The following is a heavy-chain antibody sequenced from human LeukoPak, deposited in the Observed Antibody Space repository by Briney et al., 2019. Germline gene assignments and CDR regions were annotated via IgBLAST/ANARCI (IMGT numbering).Heavy chain of an antibody. CDR3: ARLPTGYPNWFDT. D-gene: IGHD5-18*01. J-gene: IGHJ5*02. V-gene: IGHV4-39*01. CDR2: IHYTGST. Sequence: SETLSRTCAVSGVSISSISSNNWAWIRQPPGKGLELIAAIHYTGSTYYNPSFMSRVTISVDTSKNQFALKLNSLTATDTAVYYCARLPTGYPNWFDTWGQGILVTVSS. CDR1: GVSISSISSNN.